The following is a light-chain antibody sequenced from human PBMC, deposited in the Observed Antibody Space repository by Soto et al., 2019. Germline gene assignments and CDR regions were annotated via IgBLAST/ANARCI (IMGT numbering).Light chain of an antibody. CDR1: QIISNR. V-gene: IGKV1-5*03. J-gene: IGKJ4*02. CDR3: QPYDTYSP. CDR2: KTS. Sequence: DIQMTQSPSTLSASVGDRVTITCRASQIISNRLAWYQQKPGKAPKLLIYKTSSLESGVPARVSGSGSGTEFTLTISSLQPDDFATYFCQPYDTYSPFGGGTKVQIK.